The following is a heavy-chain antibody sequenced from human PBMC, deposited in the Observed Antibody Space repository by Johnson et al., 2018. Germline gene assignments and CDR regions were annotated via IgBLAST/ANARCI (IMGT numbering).Heavy chain of an antibody. D-gene: IGHD3-22*01. Sequence: QVQLQESGPGLVKPSQTLSLTCTVSGGPIRSGDYYWSWIRQPPGKGLEWIGYIFYSGSNYHNPSLESRVTISIDTSKHQFSLRLSSVSAADTAVYYCARAPILVSKIGVNGYYQHRDGWGKGTTVTVSS. CDR1: GGPIRSGDYY. CDR3: ARAPILVSKIGVNGYYQHRDG. CDR2: IFYSGSN. J-gene: IGHJ6*03. V-gene: IGHV4-30-4*01.